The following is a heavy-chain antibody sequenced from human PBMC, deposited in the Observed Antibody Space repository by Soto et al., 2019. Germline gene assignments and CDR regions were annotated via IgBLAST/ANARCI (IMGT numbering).Heavy chain of an antibody. D-gene: IGHD1-26*01. CDR2: ISYDGSNK. V-gene: IGHV3-30-3*01. Sequence: ESGGGVVQPGRSLRLSCAASGFTFSSYAMHWVRQAPGKGLEWVAVISYDGSNKYYADSVKGRFTISRDNSKNTLYLQMNSLRAEDTAVYYCARDRSGSYYPGYFDYWGQGTLVTVSS. CDR3: ARDRSGSYYPGYFDY. J-gene: IGHJ4*02. CDR1: GFTFSSYA.